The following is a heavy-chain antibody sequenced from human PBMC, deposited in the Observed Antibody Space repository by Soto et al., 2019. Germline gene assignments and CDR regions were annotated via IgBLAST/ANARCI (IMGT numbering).Heavy chain of an antibody. V-gene: IGHV1-46*01. CDR2: INPSGGST. D-gene: IGHD3-3*01. CDR1: GYTFTSYY. J-gene: IGHJ4*02. Sequence: QVQLVQSGAEVKKPGASVKVSCKASGYTFTSYYLHWVRQAPGQGLEWMGIINPSGGSTSYAQKFQGRVTMTRDTSTSTVYMELSSLRSEDTAVYYCARDPGVFGVVRVPKYYFDYWGQGTLVTVSS. CDR3: ARDPGVFGVVRVPKYYFDY.